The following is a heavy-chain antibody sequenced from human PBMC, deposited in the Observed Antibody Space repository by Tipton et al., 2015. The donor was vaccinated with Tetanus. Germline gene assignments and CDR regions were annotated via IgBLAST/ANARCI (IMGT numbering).Heavy chain of an antibody. CDR2: IYYSGST. Sequence: TLSLTCTVSGGSFSDGAYYWSWIRQHPVKGLEWIGCIYYSGSTIYNPSLKSRVTVSVDTSKNQFSLRLDSVTAADTAVYYCARVAENFDYWGQGTLVTVSS. J-gene: IGHJ4*02. V-gene: IGHV4-31*03. CDR3: ARVAENFDY. CDR1: GGSFSDGAYY. D-gene: IGHD5-24*01.